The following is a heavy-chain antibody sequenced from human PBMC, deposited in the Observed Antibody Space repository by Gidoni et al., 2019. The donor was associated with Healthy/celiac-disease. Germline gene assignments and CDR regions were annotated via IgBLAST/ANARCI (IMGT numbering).Heavy chain of an antibody. J-gene: IGHJ2*01. V-gene: IGHV2-5*01. CDR2: IYWNDDK. D-gene: IGHD1-26*01. CDR3: AHRRGWDWYFDL. CDR1: GFSLSTSGVG. Sequence: QITLTESGPTLVKPTQTLTLTCTFSGFSLSTSGVGVGWIRQPPGKALEWLALIYWNDDKRYSPSLKSRLTITKDTSKNQVVLTMTNMDPVDTATYYCAHRRGWDWYFDLWGRGTLVTVSS.